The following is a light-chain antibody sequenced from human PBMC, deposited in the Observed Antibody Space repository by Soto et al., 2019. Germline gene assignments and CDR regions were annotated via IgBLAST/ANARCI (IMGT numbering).Light chain of an antibody. V-gene: IGKV3-20*01. CDR2: GAS. J-gene: IGKJ1*01. Sequence: EILLTQSAGTLSLSPGERATLSCRASQSISSSYLAWYQQKPGQAPRLLIYGASSRATGIPDRFGGSGSGTDFTLTINKLGPEDSAVYYCQQYGNSPWTFGQGTRWIS. CDR3: QQYGNSPWT. CDR1: QSISSSY.